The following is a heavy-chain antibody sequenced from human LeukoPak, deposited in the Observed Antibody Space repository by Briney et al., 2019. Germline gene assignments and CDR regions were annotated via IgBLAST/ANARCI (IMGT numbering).Heavy chain of an antibody. Sequence: GGSLRLSCAASGFTFSSYGMHWVRQAPGKGLEWVAVIWYDGSNKYYADSVKGRFTISRDNSKNTLYLQMNSLRAEDTAVYYCARDPNGDYYYYGMDVWGQGTTVTVSS. V-gene: IGHV3-33*01. CDR3: ARDPNGDYYYYGMDV. CDR2: IWYDGSNK. J-gene: IGHJ6*02. D-gene: IGHD4-17*01. CDR1: GFTFSSYG.